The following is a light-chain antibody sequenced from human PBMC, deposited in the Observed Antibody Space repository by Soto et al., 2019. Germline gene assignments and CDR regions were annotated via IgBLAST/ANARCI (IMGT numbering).Light chain of an antibody. CDR2: EVS. CDR1: SSDVGGYNY. CDR3: SSYAGSNNYVV. Sequence: QSVLTQPPSASGSPGQSVTISCTGTSSDVGGYNYVSWYQQHPGKAPKLMIYEVSKRPSGVPDRFSGAKSGNTASLTVSGLQDEDEADYYTSSYAGSNNYVVFGGGTNLTV. V-gene: IGLV2-8*01. J-gene: IGLJ2*01.